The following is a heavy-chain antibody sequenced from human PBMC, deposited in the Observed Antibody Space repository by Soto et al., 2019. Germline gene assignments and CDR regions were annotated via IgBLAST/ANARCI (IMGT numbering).Heavy chain of an antibody. V-gene: IGHV1-18*01. D-gene: IGHD3-10*01. CDR3: ARVLLGVFKWFDP. J-gene: IGHJ5*02. CDR2: IAAYNSNK. CDR1: GDTFTNFG. Sequence: HLVQSGPEVKKPGASVTVSCTTSGDTFTNFGLSWVRQAPGQGLEWMGWIAAYNSNKNYAQKFQGRLTLTTDTSTSTCYMELKSMEYDDTAVYYCARVLLGVFKWFDPWGQGTLVTVSS.